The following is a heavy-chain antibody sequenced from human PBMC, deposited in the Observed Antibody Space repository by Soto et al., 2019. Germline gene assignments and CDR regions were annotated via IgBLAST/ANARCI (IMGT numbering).Heavy chain of an antibody. CDR1: GGSISSYY. V-gene: IGHV4-59*01. CDR2: IYYSGST. CDR3: ARVVDRYYYYMDV. Sequence: SETLSLTCTVSGGSISSYYWSWIRQPPGKGLEWIGYIYYSGSTNYNPSLKSRVTISVDTSKNQFSLKLSSVTAADTAVYYCARVVDRYYYYMDVWGKGTTVTVSS. D-gene: IGHD2-15*01. J-gene: IGHJ6*03.